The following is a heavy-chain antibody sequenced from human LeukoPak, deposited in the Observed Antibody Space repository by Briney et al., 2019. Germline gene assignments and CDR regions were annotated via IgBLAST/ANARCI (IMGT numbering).Heavy chain of an antibody. Sequence: SETLSLTCAVYGVSFSGYYWSWIRQPPGKGLEWIGEINHSGSTNYNPSLKSRVTISVDTSKNQFSLKLSSVTAADTAVYYCARAPGSYLPDYWGQGTLVTVSS. CDR3: ARAPGSYLPDY. J-gene: IGHJ4*02. D-gene: IGHD1-26*01. CDR2: INHSGST. V-gene: IGHV4-34*01. CDR1: GVSFSGYY.